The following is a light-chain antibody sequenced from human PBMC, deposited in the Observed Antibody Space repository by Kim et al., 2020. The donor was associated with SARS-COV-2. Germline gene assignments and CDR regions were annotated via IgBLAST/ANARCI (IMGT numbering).Light chain of an antibody. CDR1: QSIRTA. J-gene: IGKJ4*01. CDR3: HQSTSLPLT. V-gene: IGKV6-21*01. Sequence: SVTPKEKVTITCRASQSIRTALHWYQQKPNQSPKLLIKFASQSFSGVPSRFSGSGSGTDFTLTINSLEAEDAATYYCHQSTSLPLTFGGGTKLEIK. CDR2: FAS.